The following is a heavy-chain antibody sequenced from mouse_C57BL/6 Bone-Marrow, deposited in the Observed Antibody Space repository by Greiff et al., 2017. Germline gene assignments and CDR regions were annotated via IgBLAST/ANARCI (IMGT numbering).Heavy chain of an antibody. CDR1: GYAFSSSW. CDR2: IYPGDGDT. Sequence: QVQLQQSGPELVKPGASVKISCKASGYAFSSSWMNWVKQRPGKGLEWIGRIYPGDGDTNYNGKFKGKATLTADKSSSTAYMQLSSLTSEDSAVYFCARYGGTRYFDVWGTGTTVTVSS. V-gene: IGHV1-82*01. D-gene: IGHD1-1*01. J-gene: IGHJ1*03. CDR3: ARYGGTRYFDV.